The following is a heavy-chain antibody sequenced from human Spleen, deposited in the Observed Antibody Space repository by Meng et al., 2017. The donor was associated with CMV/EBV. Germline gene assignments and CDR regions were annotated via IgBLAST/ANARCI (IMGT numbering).Heavy chain of an antibody. Sequence: ASVKVSCQASGYIFTDYYIHWVRQAPGQGLEWMGWINPNSGGANSALKFQDRVALTLDTSISAAYMELSGLRSADTALYYCARGEIEQWVVPFPRYYFDSWGQGTLVTVSS. J-gene: IGHJ4*02. V-gene: IGHV1-2*02. D-gene: IGHD6-19*01. CDR2: INPNSGGA. CDR1: GYIFTDYY. CDR3: ARGEIEQWVVPFPRYYFDS.